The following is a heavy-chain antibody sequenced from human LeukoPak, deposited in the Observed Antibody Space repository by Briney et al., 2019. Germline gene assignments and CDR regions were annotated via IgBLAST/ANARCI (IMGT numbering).Heavy chain of an antibody. J-gene: IGHJ4*02. CDR1: GGSFSGYY. CDR3: ARGGGELPFDY. Sequence: SETLSHTCAVYGGSFSGYYWSWIRQPPGKGLEWIGEINHSGSTNYNPSLKSRVTISVDTSKNQFSLKLSSVTAADTAVYYCARGGGELPFDYWGQGTLVTVSS. V-gene: IGHV4-34*01. D-gene: IGHD1-26*01. CDR2: INHSGST.